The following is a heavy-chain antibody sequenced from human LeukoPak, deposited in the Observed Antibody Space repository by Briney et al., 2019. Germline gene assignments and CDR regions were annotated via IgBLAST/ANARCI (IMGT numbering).Heavy chain of an antibody. Sequence: ASVKVSCKASGYTFTGYYMHWVRQAPGQGLEWMGRINPNSGGTNYAQKFQGRVTMTRDTSISTAYMELSRLRSDYTAVYYCARGPNYYDSSGLAFDIWGQGTMVTVSS. CDR2: INPNSGGT. CDR3: ARGPNYYDSSGLAFDI. V-gene: IGHV1-2*06. CDR1: GYTFTGYY. J-gene: IGHJ3*02. D-gene: IGHD3-22*01.